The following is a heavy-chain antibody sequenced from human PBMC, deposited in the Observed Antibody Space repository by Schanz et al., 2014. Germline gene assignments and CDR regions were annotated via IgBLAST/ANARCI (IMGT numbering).Heavy chain of an antibody. J-gene: IGHJ6*04. D-gene: IGHD3-10*01. CDR3: ARAKRFGDMDV. CDR2: ISAYNGHT. Sequence: QVQLVQSGAEVKKPGASVKVSCKASGYTFVSYSMHWVRQAPGQGLEWMGWISAYNGHTDYAQKLQGRVTLTTDTSTSTAYMELRNLRSDDTAVYYCARAKRFGDMDVWGKGTTVTVSS. CDR1: GYTFVSYS. V-gene: IGHV1-18*04.